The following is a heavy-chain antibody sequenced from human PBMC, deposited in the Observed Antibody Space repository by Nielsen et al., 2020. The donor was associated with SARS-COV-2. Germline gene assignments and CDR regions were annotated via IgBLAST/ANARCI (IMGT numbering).Heavy chain of an antibody. D-gene: IGHD3-16*01. CDR2: ISYEGSKK. J-gene: IGHJ6*02. Sequence: GESLKISCAASGFTFNNYGFYWVRQAPGKGLEWVASISYEGSKKYYGDSLTGRFTVSRDTSKNTVYLQMNSLSVEGTAVYYCAKRRAVFMLTFGGEGAIDVWGQGTTVSVSS. CDR1: GFTFNNYG. CDR3: AKRRAVFMLTFGGEGAIDV. V-gene: IGHV3-30*18.